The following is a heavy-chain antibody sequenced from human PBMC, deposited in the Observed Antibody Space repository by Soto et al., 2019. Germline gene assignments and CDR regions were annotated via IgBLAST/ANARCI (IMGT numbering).Heavy chain of an antibody. CDR2: ISGSGGST. Sequence: GGSLRLSCAASGFTFSSYAMSWVRQAPGKGLAWVSAISGSGGSTYYADSVKGRFTISRDTSKNTLYLQMNSLRAEDTAVYYCANQLAGNYYYYYGMDVWGQGTTVTVSS. D-gene: IGHD6-13*01. V-gene: IGHV3-23*01. CDR1: GFTFSSYA. J-gene: IGHJ6*02. CDR3: ANQLAGNYYYYYGMDV.